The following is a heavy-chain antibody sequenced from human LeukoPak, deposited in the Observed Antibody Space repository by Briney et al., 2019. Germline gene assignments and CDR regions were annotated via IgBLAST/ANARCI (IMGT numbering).Heavy chain of an antibody. D-gene: IGHD3-3*01. CDR3: AKDKTSDFWSGYYRPSDSFDI. V-gene: IGHV3-23*01. Sequence: GGSLRLSCAASGFTFSSYAMSWVRQAPGKGLEWVSAISGSGGSTYYADSVKGRFTISRDTSKNTLYLQMNSLRAEDTAVYYCAKDKTSDFWSGYYRPSDSFDIWGQGTMVTVSS. J-gene: IGHJ3*02. CDR2: ISGSGGST. CDR1: GFTFSSYA.